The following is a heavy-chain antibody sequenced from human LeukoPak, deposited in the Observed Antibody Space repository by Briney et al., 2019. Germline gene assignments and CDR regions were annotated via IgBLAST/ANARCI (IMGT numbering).Heavy chain of an antibody. V-gene: IGHV3-21*04. Sequence: GGSLRLSCAASGFTFSSYSMNWVRQAPGKGLEWVSSISSSSSYIYYADSVKGRFTISRDNAKNSLYLQMNSLRAEDTALYYCARGATSYYFDYWGQGTLVTVSS. J-gene: IGHJ4*02. CDR2: ISSSSSYI. CDR1: GFTFSSYS. D-gene: IGHD3-10*01. CDR3: ARGATSYYFDY.